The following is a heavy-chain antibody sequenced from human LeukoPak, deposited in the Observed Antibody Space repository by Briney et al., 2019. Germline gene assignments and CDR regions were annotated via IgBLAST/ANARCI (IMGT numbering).Heavy chain of an antibody. CDR1: GASITTYY. J-gene: IGHJ4*02. CDR3: ARSERYNSGWYFYFDY. V-gene: IGHV4-59*01. CDR2: IYDSEIT. D-gene: IGHD6-19*01. Sequence: SETLSLTCTVSGASITTYYWSWIRQPPGKGLEWIGYIYDSEITSYNPSLKSRVTISVDTSKNQFSLNLSSVTAADTAVYYCARSERYNSGWYFYFDYWGQGTLVTVSS.